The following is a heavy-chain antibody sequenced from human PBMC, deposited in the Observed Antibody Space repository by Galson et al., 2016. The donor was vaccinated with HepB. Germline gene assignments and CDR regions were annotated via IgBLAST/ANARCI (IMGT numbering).Heavy chain of an antibody. CDR2: ISSSSSSI. J-gene: IGHJ2*01. CDR1: GFTFSSYT. CDR3: ATQYCSGGSCYSAAPGYWYFDL. V-gene: IGHV3-48*02. D-gene: IGHD2-15*01. Sequence: SLRLSCAASGFTFSSYTMNWVRQAPGKGLEWVSYISSSSSSIYYADSVKGRFTISRDNAKNSLYLQMTSLSDEDTAVYYCATQYCSGGSCYSAAPGYWYFDLWGRGTLVTVSS.